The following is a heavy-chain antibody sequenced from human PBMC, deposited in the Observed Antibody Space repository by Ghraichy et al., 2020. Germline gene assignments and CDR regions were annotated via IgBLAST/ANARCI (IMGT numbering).Heavy chain of an antibody. CDR3: AKDRNYDFWSGYSVTGGGYGMDV. J-gene: IGHJ6*02. CDR1: GFNFSSYA. CDR2: ISGSGGST. D-gene: IGHD3-3*01. Sequence: GGSLRLSCAASGFNFSSYAMSWVRQAPGKGLEWVSGISGSGGSTNYADSVKGRFTISRDNSKNTLYVQMNSLRAEDTAVYYCAKDRNYDFWSGYSVTGGGYGMDVWGQGTTVTVSS. V-gene: IGHV3-23*01.